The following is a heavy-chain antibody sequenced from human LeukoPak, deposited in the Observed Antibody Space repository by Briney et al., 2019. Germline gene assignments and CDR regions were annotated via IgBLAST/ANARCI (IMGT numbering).Heavy chain of an antibody. CDR2: LNPQSGNT. J-gene: IGHJ4*02. CDR3: ARGPWFRSLVGYCADGVCYPGY. Sequence: ASVKVSCKASEYTFITYDIIWVRQAAGQGLDWMGWLNPQSGNTGYTESFQGRVTLTMDSSISTAYMELRSLRFEDTAVYYCARGPWFRSLVGYCADGVCYPGYWGQGTLVTVSS. CDR1: EYTFITYD. V-gene: IGHV1-8*01. D-gene: IGHD2-8*01.